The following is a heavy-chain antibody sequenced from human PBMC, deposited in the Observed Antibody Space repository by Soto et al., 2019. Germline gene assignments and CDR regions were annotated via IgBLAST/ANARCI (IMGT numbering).Heavy chain of an antibody. CDR1: GYTFTIYG. J-gene: IGHJ6*02. CDR2: ISPDNGNT. D-gene: IGHD5-12*01. V-gene: IGHV1-18*01. CDR3: ARALGYSGYAGMDV. Sequence: QVQLVQSGGEAKKPGASVKVSCKASGYTFTIYGINWVRQAPGQGLEWMGWISPDNGNTNYAQKRQGRVTMTTDTSTSTAYMELRSLRSDDTAVYYCARALGYSGYAGMDVWGQGTTVTVSS.